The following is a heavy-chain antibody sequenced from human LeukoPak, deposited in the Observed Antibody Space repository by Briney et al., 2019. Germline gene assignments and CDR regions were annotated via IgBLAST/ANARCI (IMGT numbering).Heavy chain of an antibody. Sequence: PSETLSLTCAVSGFSISSGYFWAWIRQSPGKGLEWIGSIFHNGITYYNPSLKSRITISVDTSKNQFSLKLTSVTAADTAMYYCARAGVVAYHLYYFHMDVWGNGTTVTVSS. D-gene: IGHD3-3*01. J-gene: IGHJ6*03. V-gene: IGHV4-38-2*01. CDR1: GFSISSGYF. CDR3: ARAGVVAYHLYYFHMDV. CDR2: IFHNGIT.